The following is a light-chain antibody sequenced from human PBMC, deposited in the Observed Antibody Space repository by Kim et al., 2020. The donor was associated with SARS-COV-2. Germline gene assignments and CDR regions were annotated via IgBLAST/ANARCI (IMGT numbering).Light chain of an antibody. CDR3: QQTYTTPYT. CDR1: EIITNY. Sequence: ASVGDTVIITCRTREIITNYLNWYQQKMGEAPNLLIYAASTLHGGVPSRFRGSGSGTDFSLTISNLQSQDFATYYCQQTYTTPYTFGQGTKVDIK. CDR2: AAS. J-gene: IGKJ2*01. V-gene: IGKV1-39*01.